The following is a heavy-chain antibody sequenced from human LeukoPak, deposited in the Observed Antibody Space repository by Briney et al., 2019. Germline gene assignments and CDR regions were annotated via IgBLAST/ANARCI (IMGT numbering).Heavy chain of an antibody. V-gene: IGHV3-53*01. CDR1: GFTVSNNY. CDR3: VKLSSGSGSSFGFDS. D-gene: IGHD6-13*01. CDR2: IYSGGYT. J-gene: IGHJ4*02. Sequence: GGSLRLSCAASGFTVSNNYMNWVRQAPGKGLEWVSVIYSGGYTYYANSVKGRFTISRDNSKNTLFLQMNSLRAEDTAVYYCVKLSSGSGSSFGFDSWGLGTLVTVSS.